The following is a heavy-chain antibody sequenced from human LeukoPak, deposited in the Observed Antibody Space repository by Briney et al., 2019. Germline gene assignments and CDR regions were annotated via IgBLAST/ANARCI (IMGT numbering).Heavy chain of an antibody. CDR3: ARDHYDILTGYNYGMDV. Sequence: PSETLSLTCTVSGGSISSSSYYWGWIRQPPGKGLEWIGRMYYSGSTYYNPSLKSRVTISVDTSKNQFSLKLSSVTAADTAVYYCARDHYDILTGYNYGMDVWGQGTTVTVSS. CDR2: MYYSGST. D-gene: IGHD3-9*01. CDR1: GGSISSSSYY. J-gene: IGHJ6*02. V-gene: IGHV4-39*07.